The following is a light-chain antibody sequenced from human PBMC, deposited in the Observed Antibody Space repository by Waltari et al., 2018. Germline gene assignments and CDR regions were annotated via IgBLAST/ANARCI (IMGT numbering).Light chain of an antibody. CDR1: QSISHY. CDR3: QQYDSYSALT. CDR2: HAS. Sequence: DIQMTQSPSTLSASIGDRVTITCRASQSISHYLAWYQQKPGRAPKLLFYHASTLDSGVPSRFSGGASGRKFTLTSRSLQSDDVASYYCQQYDSYSALTFGGGTKVEIK. V-gene: IGKV1-5*01. J-gene: IGKJ4*01.